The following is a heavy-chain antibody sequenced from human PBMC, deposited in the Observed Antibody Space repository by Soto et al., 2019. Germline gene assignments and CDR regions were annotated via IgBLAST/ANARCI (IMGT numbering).Heavy chain of an antibody. J-gene: IGHJ6*02. D-gene: IGHD5-18*01. CDR3: ARLVGTAMVYYYYGMDV. CDR1: GYSFTSYW. Sequence: GESLKISCKGSGYSFTSYWISWVRQMPGKGLGWMGRIDPSDSYTNYSPSFQGHVTISADKSISTAYLQWSSLKASDTAMYYCARLVGTAMVYYYYGMDVWGQGTTVTVSS. CDR2: IDPSDSYT. V-gene: IGHV5-10-1*01.